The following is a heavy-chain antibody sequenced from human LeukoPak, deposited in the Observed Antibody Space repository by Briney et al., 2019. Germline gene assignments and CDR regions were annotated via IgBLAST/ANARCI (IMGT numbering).Heavy chain of an antibody. V-gene: IGHV3-23*03. D-gene: IGHD3-22*01. CDR2: IYSGGST. J-gene: IGHJ3*02. Sequence: PGGSLRLSCAASGFTFSSYAMSWIRQAPGKGLEWVSVIYSGGSTYYADSVKGRFTISRDNSKNTLYLQMNSLRAEDTAVYYCAKVSGTYYYDSSGYPPGAFDIWGQGTMVTVSS. CDR1: GFTFSSYA. CDR3: AKVSGTYYYDSSGYPPGAFDI.